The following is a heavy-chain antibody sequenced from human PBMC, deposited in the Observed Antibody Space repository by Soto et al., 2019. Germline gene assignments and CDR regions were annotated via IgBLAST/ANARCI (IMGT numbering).Heavy chain of an antibody. V-gene: IGHV3-21*01. CDR3: ASDPKAIAARPRDAFDI. CDR2: ISSSSSYI. CDR1: GFTFSSYS. D-gene: IGHD6-6*01. Sequence: GGSLILSCAASGFTFSSYSMNWVRQAPGKGLEWVSSISSSSSYIYYADSVKGRFTISRDNAKNSLYLQMNSLRAEDTAVYYCASDPKAIAARPRDAFDIWGQGTMVTVSS. J-gene: IGHJ3*02.